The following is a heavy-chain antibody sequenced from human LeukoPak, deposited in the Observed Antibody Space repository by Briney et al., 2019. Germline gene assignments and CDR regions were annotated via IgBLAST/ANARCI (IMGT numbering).Heavy chain of an antibody. CDR2: INPSGGST. Sequence: ASVKVSCKASGYTVTSYYMHWVRQAPGQGLEWMGIINPSGGSTSYAQKFQGRVTMTRDTSTSTVYMELSSLRSEDTAVYYCARDHAGYSSGPEYFQHWGQGTLVTVSS. V-gene: IGHV1-46*01. CDR3: ARDHAGYSSGPEYFQH. D-gene: IGHD6-19*01. J-gene: IGHJ1*01. CDR1: GYTVTSYY.